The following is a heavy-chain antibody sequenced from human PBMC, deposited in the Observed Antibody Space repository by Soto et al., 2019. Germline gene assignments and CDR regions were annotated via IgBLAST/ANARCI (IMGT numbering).Heavy chain of an antibody. CDR1: GGSISSYY. J-gene: IGHJ4*02. V-gene: IGHV4-59*08. CDR2: IYYSGST. CDR3: ARRWGAAFDY. D-gene: IGHD1-26*01. Sequence: QVQLQESGPGLVKPSETLSLTCTVSGGSISSYYWSWIRQPPGKGLEWIGYIYYSGSTNYNPSLKSRVTISVDTSNTQFSLKLSTLTAADTSVYYCARRWGAAFDYWGQRTLVTVSS.